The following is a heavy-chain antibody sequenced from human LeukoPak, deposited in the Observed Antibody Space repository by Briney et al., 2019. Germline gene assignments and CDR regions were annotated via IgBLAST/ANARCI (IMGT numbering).Heavy chain of an antibody. CDR1: GYTFTGYY. Sequence: GASVKVSCKASGYTFTGYYTHWVRQAPGQGLEWMGWINPNSGGTNYAQKFQGRVTMTRDTSISTAYMELSRLRSDDTAVYYCARGWGSSSVADYFDYWGQGTLVTVSS. D-gene: IGHD6-6*01. V-gene: IGHV1-2*02. J-gene: IGHJ4*02. CDR3: ARGWGSSSVADYFDY. CDR2: INPNSGGT.